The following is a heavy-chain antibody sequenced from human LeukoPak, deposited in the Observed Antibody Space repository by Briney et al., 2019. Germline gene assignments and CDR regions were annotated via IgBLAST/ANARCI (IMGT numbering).Heavy chain of an antibody. J-gene: IGHJ4*02. CDR3: ARLPAYCSSTACYYDY. CDR1: GFTFSDYW. Sequence: GGSLRLSCAGSGFTFSDYWMTWVRQAPGKGLEWVSYISSASGSIYYADSVKGRFTISRDNAKNSLFLQMNSLRADDTAVYYCARLPAYCSSTACYYDYWGQGTLVTVSS. CDR2: ISSASGSI. D-gene: IGHD2-2*01. V-gene: IGHV3-48*04.